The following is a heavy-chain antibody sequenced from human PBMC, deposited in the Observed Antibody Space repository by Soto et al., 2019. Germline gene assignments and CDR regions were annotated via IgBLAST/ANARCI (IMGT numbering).Heavy chain of an antibody. CDR3: ARVPLPYCSGGSCYPNRGRIVSNGMDV. CDR1: GYTFTSYG. Sequence: QVQLVQSGAEVKKPGASVKVSCKASGYTFTSYGISWVRQAPGQGLEWMGWISAYNGNTNYAQKLQGRVTMTTDTSTSTAYMELRSLRSDDTAVYYCARVPLPYCSGGSCYPNRGRIVSNGMDVWGQGTTVTVSS. V-gene: IGHV1-18*01. CDR2: ISAYNGNT. J-gene: IGHJ6*02. D-gene: IGHD2-15*01.